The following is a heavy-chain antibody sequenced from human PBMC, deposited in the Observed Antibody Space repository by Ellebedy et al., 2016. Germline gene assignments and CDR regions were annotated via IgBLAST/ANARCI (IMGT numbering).Heavy chain of an antibody. CDR1: GYTFTSHG. V-gene: IGHV1-18*01. D-gene: IGHD3-10*01. CDR3: ARDGVLWFGELGYFDL. J-gene: IGHJ2*01. Sequence: ASVKVSCXASGYTFTSHGISRMRQAPGPGLEWMGWISAYNGNTNYAQKLQGRVTMTTDTSTSTAYMELRSLRSDDTAVYYCARDGVLWFGELGYFDLWGRGTLVTVSS. CDR2: ISAYNGNT.